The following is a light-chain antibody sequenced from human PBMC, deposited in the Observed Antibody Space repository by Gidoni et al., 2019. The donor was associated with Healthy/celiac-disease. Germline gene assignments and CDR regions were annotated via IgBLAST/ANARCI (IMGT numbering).Light chain of an antibody. CDR1: QSVSSY. J-gene: IGKJ2*01. V-gene: IGKV3-11*01. CDR2: DAS. CDR3: QQRSNWPPYT. Sequence: PATLSLSPGERATLSCRASQSVSSYLAWYQQKPGQAPRLLIYDASSGSGTDFTLTISSLEPEDFAVYYCQQRSNWPPYTFGQXTMLEIK.